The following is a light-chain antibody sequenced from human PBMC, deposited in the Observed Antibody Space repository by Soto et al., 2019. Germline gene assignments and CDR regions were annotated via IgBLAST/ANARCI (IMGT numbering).Light chain of an antibody. J-gene: IGKJ5*01. CDR1: QDISNN. CDR3: QQYNSLIT. CDR2: HAS. V-gene: IGKV1-33*01. Sequence: IPLTQSPSDLSAPVGGGGTRICQASQDISNNLNWYQQQPGKPPHLLIYHASNLETGLPSKFSGSGSGTHLTSTISRLQPDDIATYYCQQYNSLITFGQGTRLDIK.